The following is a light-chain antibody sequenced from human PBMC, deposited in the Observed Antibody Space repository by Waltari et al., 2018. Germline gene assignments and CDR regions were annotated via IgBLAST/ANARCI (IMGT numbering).Light chain of an antibody. V-gene: IGLV8-61*01. CDR1: SGSLSTTSY. CDR3: ALYMGSGIWG. J-gene: IGLJ3*02. CDR2: KAN. Sequence: QTVVTQEPSLSVSPGGPVTLTCALSSGSLSTTSYATWYQRTPGQAPRTRVYKANARSSGVPDRFSGAILGNTAALTITGAQADDESDYYRALYMGSGIWGFGGGTRLTVL.